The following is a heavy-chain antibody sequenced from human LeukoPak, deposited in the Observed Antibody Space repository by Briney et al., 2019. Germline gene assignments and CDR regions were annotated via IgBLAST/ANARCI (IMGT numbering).Heavy chain of an antibody. J-gene: IGHJ1*01. CDR1: GYTFTDYY. D-gene: IGHD2-21*01. Sequence: ASVKVSFQASGYTFTDYYMYWVRQARGQGLEWVGWMNLNRGGTNYVQTYQDRVTMPRDDYISTGYMERRRLRSDDTAVYCCARGAQGEQHWGQGALVTVSS. CDR2: MNLNRGGT. CDR3: ARGAQGEQH. V-gene: IGHV1-2*02.